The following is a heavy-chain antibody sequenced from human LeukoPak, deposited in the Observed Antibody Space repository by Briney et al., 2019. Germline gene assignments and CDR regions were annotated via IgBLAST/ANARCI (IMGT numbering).Heavy chain of an antibody. J-gene: IGHJ6*02. CDR3: ARVRAWGSLDYYYYGMDV. V-gene: IGHV4-59*01. CDR2: IYYSGST. D-gene: IGHD7-27*01. CDR1: GGSISSYY. Sequence: PSETLSLTCTVSGGSISSYYWSWIRQPPGKGLEWIGYIYYSGSTNYNPSLKSRVTISVNTSKNQFSLKLSSVTAADTAVYYCARVRAWGSLDYYYYGMDVWGQGTTVTVSS.